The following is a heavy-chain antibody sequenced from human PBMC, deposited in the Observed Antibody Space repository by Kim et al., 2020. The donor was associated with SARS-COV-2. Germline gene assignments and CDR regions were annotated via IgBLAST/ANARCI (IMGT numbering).Heavy chain of an antibody. CDR2: IDPSDSYT. D-gene: IGHD4-17*01. CDR1: GYSFTSYW. Sequence: GESLKISCKGSGYSFTSYWISWVRQMPGKGLEWMGRIDPSDSYTNYSPSFQGHVTISADKSISTAYLQWSSLKASDTAMYYCATLDTPTTWVPYYFDYWGQGTLVTVSS. V-gene: IGHV5-10-1*01. CDR3: ATLDTPTTWVPYYFDY. J-gene: IGHJ4*02.